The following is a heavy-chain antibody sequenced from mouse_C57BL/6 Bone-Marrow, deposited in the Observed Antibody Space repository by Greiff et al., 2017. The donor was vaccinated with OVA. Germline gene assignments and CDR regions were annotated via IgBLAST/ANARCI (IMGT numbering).Heavy chain of an antibody. Sequence: EVQRVESEGGLVQPGRSMKLSCTASGFTFSDYYMAWVRQVPEKGLEWVANINYDGSSTYYLDSLKSRFIISRDNAKNILYLQMSSLKSEDTATYYCARDLTTVVGPGYWYFDVWGTGTTVTVSS. V-gene: IGHV5-16*01. CDR1: GFTFSDYY. CDR2: INYDGSST. CDR3: ARDLTTVVGPGYWYFDV. D-gene: IGHD1-1*01. J-gene: IGHJ1*03.